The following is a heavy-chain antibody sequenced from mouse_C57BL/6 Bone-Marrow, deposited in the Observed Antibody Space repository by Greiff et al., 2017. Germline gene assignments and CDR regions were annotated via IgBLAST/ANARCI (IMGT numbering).Heavy chain of an antibody. CDR3: ARSASYYYGSSSYFDY. CDR2: INPNNGGT. D-gene: IGHD1-1*01. V-gene: IGHV1-26*01. CDR1: GYTFTDYY. Sequence: EVQLQQSGPELVKPGASVKISCKASGYTFTDYYMNWVKQSHGKSLEWIGDINPNNGGTSYNQKFKGKATLTVDKSSSTAYIDHRSLTSEDSAVYDGARSASYYYGSSSYFDYWGQGTTPTVSS. J-gene: IGHJ2*01.